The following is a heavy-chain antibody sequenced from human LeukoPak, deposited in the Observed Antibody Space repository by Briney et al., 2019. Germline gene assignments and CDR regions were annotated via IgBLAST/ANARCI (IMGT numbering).Heavy chain of an antibody. V-gene: IGHV4-59*01. CDR3: ATAGPISGRHNYFDS. CDR1: GGSITGSY. J-gene: IGHJ4*02. CDR2: IYYSGST. D-gene: IGHD3-10*01. Sequence: SETLSLTCTVSGGSITGSYWSWLRQPPGKGLKYIGYIYYSGSTNYNPSLKSRVTISVDTSKNQFSLKLTSVTAADTAVYYCATAGPISGRHNYFDSWGQGTLVTVSS.